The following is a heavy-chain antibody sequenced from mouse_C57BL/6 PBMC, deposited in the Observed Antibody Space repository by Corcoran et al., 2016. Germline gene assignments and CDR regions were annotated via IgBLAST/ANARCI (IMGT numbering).Heavy chain of an antibody. CDR3: ANYYGSSYG. D-gene: IGHD1-1*01. CDR1: GYTFTDYY. Sequence: QVQLKQSGAELVRPGASVKLSCKDSGYTFTDYYINWVKQRPGQGLEWIARIYPGSGNTYYNEKFKGKATLTAEKSASTAYRQLSSLTSEDSAVYFCANYYGSSYGWGQGTTLTVSS. J-gene: IGHJ2*01. V-gene: IGHV1-76*01. CDR2: IYPGSGNT.